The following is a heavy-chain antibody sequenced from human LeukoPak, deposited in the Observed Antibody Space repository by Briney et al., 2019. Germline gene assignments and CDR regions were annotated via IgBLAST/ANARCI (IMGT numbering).Heavy chain of an antibody. J-gene: IGHJ6*02. V-gene: IGHV3-9*01. CDR1: GFTFDDYA. CDR2: ISWNSGDI. CDR3: AKSQSYDFWRGYMDV. Sequence: GGSLRLSCAASGFTFDDYAMHWVRQAPGKGLEWVSGISWNSGDIGYADSVKGRFTISRDNAKNSLYLQMNSLRAEDTALYYCAKSQSYDFWRGYMDVWGQGTTVTVYS. D-gene: IGHD3-3*01.